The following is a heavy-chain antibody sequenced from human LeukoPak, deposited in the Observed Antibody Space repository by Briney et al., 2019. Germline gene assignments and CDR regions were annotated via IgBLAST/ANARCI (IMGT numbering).Heavy chain of an antibody. CDR3: ARDPLGYCSSTSCYTDNWFDP. D-gene: IGHD2-2*02. CDR2: INTSGST. CDR1: GGSFSGYY. Sequence: SETLSLTCAVSGGSFSGYYWSWIRQPPGKGLEWIGEINTSGSTNYNPFLKSRVTISVDTSKNQFSLKLSSVTAADTAVYYCARDPLGYCSSTSCYTDNWFDPWGQGTLVTVSS. J-gene: IGHJ5*02. V-gene: IGHV4-34*01.